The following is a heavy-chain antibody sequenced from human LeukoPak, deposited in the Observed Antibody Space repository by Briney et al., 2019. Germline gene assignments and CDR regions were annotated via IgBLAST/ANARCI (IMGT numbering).Heavy chain of an antibody. CDR3: YWEGS. Sequence: GGSLRLSYAASGFTFSSYWMHWVRQGPGKGLVWVSRINSDGSSTSYADSVKGRFTISRDNAKNTLYLQMNSLRVEDTAVYYCYWEGSWGQGTLVTVSS. CDR2: INSDGSST. D-gene: IGHD1-26*01. CDR1: GFTFSSYW. V-gene: IGHV3-74*01. J-gene: IGHJ4*02.